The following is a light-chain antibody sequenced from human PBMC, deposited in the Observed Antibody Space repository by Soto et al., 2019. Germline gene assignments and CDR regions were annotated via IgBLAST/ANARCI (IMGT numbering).Light chain of an antibody. J-gene: IGLJ1*01. CDR1: SSDVGRYDY. V-gene: IGLV2-11*01. Sequence: QAVVTRPRSVSVSPGQSVTMSCTGTSSDVGRYDYVSWYQQHPGKAPKLIIYDVSERPSGVPDRFSGSKFGNTASLTISGLQAEDEADYSCCSFAGSYTYVFGTGTKVTVL. CDR3: CSFAGSYTYV. CDR2: DVS.